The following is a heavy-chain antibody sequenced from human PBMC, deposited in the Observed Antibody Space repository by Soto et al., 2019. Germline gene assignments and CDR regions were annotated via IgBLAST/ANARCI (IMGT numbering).Heavy chain of an antibody. J-gene: IGHJ4*02. CDR3: ARDQAKSIVVVTAIDY. CDR1: GLTFSDYT. CDR2: ISSSSTYI. Sequence: LRLSCAASGLTFSDYTMNWVRQTPGKGLEWVSSISSSSTYIYYADSVKGRFTISRDNAENSLYLQMNSLRAEDTAVYFCARDQAKSIVVVTAIDYWGQGTLVTVSS. V-gene: IGHV3-21*01. D-gene: IGHD2-21*02.